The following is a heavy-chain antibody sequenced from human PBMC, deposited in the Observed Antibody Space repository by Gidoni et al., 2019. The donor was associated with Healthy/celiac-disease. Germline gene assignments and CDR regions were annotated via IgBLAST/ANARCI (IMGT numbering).Heavy chain of an antibody. Sequence: QVQLVQSGAEVKKPGSSVKVSCKASGGTFSSYAISWVRQAPGQGLEWMGGIIPIFGTANYAQKFQGRVTITADKSTSTAYMELSSLRSEDTAVYYCASKHGSGSTDYYGMDVWGQGTTVTVSS. D-gene: IGHD3-10*01. CDR3: ASKHGSGSTDYYGMDV. J-gene: IGHJ6*02. V-gene: IGHV1-69*06. CDR1: GGTFSSYA. CDR2: IIPIFGTA.